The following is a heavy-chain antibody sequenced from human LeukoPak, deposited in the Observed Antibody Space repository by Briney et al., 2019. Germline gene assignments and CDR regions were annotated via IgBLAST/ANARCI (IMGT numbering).Heavy chain of an antibody. Sequence: TGGSLRLSCETSDFAFSNYAMSWVRQAPGRGLEWVSGINYGDGVTYYADSVKGRFTISRDNSKNTLFLQMNSLRAEDTAVYYCAKGQWLVRRYFDYWGQGTLVTVSS. D-gene: IGHD6-19*01. J-gene: IGHJ4*02. CDR3: AKGQWLVRRYFDY. V-gene: IGHV3-23*01. CDR1: DFAFSNYA. CDR2: INYGDGVT.